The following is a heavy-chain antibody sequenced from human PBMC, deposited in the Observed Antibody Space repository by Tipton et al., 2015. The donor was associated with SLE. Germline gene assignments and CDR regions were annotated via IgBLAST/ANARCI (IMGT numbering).Heavy chain of an antibody. V-gene: IGHV3-74*03. J-gene: IGHJ4*02. CDR2: INSDEITT. Sequence: SLRLSCAASGFTFSSFWMHWVRQAPGKELVWVSRINSDEITTTYADSVKGRFTISRDNAKNTLYLQMDSLRAEDTATYFCARSVSTTGPRHFDSWGQGPLVTVSS. D-gene: IGHD1-1*01. CDR1: GFTFSSFW. CDR3: ARSVSTTGPRHFDS.